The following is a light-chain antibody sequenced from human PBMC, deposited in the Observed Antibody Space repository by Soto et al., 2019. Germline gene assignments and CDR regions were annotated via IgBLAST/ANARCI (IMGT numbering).Light chain of an antibody. J-gene: IGKJ3*01. CDR2: AAS. V-gene: IGKV1-39*01. Sequence: DIQMTQSPSSLSASVGDRVTITCRASQSISSYLYWYQQKPGKAPKLLIYAASSLQSGVPSRFSGSGSGTDFTLTISSLQPEDFATYYCLQSYSTRFTFGPGTKVDI. CDR1: QSISSY. CDR3: LQSYSTRFT.